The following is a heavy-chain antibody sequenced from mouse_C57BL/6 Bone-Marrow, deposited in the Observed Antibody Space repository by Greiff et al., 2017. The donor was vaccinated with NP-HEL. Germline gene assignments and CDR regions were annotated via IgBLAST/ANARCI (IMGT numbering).Heavy chain of an antibody. Sequence: EVKLVESEGGLVQPGSSMKLSCTASGFTFSDYYMAWVRQVPEKGLEWVANINYDGSSTYYLDSLKSRFIISRDNAKNILYLQMSSLKSEDTATYYCARERVLLRSHYFDYWGQGTTLTVSS. V-gene: IGHV5-16*01. CDR1: GFTFSDYY. J-gene: IGHJ2*01. CDR3: ARERVLLRSHYFDY. D-gene: IGHD1-1*01. CDR2: INYDGSST.